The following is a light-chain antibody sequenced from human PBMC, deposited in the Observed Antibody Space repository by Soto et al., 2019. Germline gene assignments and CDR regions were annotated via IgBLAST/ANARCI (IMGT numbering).Light chain of an antibody. CDR1: QSISSN. CDR2: GAS. CDR3: QQYDNWPPTYT. J-gene: IGKJ2*01. Sequence: EIVMTQSPATLSMSPGERATVSCRASQSISSNLAWYQQKPGQAPRLLIYGASNRATGIPARFSGGGSETEFTLTISSLQYEHFAVYYCQQYDNWPPTYTFGQGTKLEIK. V-gene: IGKV3-15*01.